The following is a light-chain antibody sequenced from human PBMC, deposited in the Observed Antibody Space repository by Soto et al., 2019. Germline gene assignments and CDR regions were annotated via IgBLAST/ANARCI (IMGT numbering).Light chain of an antibody. CDR2: DAS. CDR1: QGINRW. Sequence: DIQMTQSPSSVSASVGDRVTITCRASQGINRWLAWYQQKLGKAPKLLILDASSLQSGVPSRFSGSGSGTDCTLTISSLQPEDFATYYRQQANSFPLTLGGGTKVDIK. CDR3: QQANSFPLT. V-gene: IGKV1D-12*01. J-gene: IGKJ4*01.